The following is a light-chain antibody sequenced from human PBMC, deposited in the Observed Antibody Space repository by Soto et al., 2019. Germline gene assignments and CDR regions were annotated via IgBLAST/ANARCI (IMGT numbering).Light chain of an antibody. CDR3: QQYNSSPYT. CDR1: QSISSW. Sequence: DIQMTQSPSTLSASVGDRVTITCRASQSISSWLAWYQQKPGKAPKLLIYKASSLESGVTSRFSGSASGTEFTLTISSLQPDDFATYYCQQYNSSPYTFGQGTKLEIK. V-gene: IGKV1-5*03. CDR2: KAS. J-gene: IGKJ2*01.